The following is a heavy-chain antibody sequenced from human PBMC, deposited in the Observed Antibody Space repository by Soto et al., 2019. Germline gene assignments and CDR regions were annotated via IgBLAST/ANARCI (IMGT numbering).Heavy chain of an antibody. CDR1: GGSISSYY. CDR3: ARWEFGSEGSFDY. Sequence: SETLSLTCTVSGGSISSYYWSWIRQPPGKGLEWIGYIYYSGSTNYNPSLKSRVTISVDTSKNQFSLKLSSVTAADTAVYYCARWEFGSEGSFDYWGQGTLVTVPQ. D-gene: IGHD3-10*01. V-gene: IGHV4-59*01. CDR2: IYYSGST. J-gene: IGHJ4*02.